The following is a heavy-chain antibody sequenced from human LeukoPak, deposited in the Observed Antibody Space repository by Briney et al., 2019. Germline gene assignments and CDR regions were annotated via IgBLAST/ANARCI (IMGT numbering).Heavy chain of an antibody. V-gene: IGHV5-51*01. CDR2: IYPGDSDT. D-gene: IGHD3-9*01. CDR1: GSSFSSYW. Sequence: GASLKISCKASGSSFSSYWIGWLRQLPGKGLEWMGIIYPGDSDTRYSPSFRGQVTISADKSINTAYLQWNSLKASDTAMYYCARQADYNLLTGYYKGHLDCWGQGTLVTVSS. CDR3: ARQADYNLLTGYYKGHLDC. J-gene: IGHJ4*02.